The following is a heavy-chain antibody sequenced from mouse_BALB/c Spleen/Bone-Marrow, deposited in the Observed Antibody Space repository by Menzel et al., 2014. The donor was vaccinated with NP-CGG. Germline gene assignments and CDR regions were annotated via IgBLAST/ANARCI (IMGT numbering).Heavy chain of an antibody. J-gene: IGHJ2*01. V-gene: IGHV5-9-2*01. CDR3: VRNYYGYDGYFDY. CDR2: ITNGGNYT. D-gene: IGHD2-2*01. Sequence: EVQLVESGGGLVKPGGSLKLSCTASGFSFNSYGMSWVRQTPEKRLEWVATITNGGNYTYYPDSVKGRFTISRDNVKNNLYLQMRSLGSEDTALYYCVRNYYGYDGYFDYWGQGTTLTVSS. CDR1: GFSFNSYG.